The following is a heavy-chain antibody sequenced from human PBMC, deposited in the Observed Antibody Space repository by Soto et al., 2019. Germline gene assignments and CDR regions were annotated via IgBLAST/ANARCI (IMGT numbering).Heavy chain of an antibody. CDR2: VYLSGHT. CDR3: ARARIVVSGTIVDF. CDR1: GYSVTSGSY. D-gene: IGHD1-7*01. Sequence: SETLSLTCTVSGYSVTSGSYLGLFRDPPEKGLEWIGSVYLSGHTYHNPSLMSRVTISIDTSKNQFSLKLTSVTAADTAVYYCARARIVVSGTIVDFWGLGTLVTVSS. V-gene: IGHV4-38-2*02. J-gene: IGHJ4*02.